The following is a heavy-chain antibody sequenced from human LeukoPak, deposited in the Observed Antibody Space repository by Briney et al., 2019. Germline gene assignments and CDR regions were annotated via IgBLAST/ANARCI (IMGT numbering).Heavy chain of an antibody. J-gene: IGHJ4*02. Sequence: SETLSLTCTVSGGSINNGDNYWSWIRQPPGKGLEWIGYIYYRGTAYYNPSLKSRVTISVDTSKNQFSLKLTSDCARIQGNSWYGWDFFDYWGQGTLVTVSS. V-gene: IGHV4-30-4*02. CDR2: IYYRGTA. CDR1: GGSINNGDNY. D-gene: IGHD6-13*01. CDR3: GWDFFDY.